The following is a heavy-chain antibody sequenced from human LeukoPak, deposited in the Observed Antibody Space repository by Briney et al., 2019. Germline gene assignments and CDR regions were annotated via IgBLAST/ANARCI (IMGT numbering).Heavy chain of an antibody. J-gene: IGHJ4*02. CDR3: TKINAYHYDSSGYYFDY. CDR1: GFTLSSYS. V-gene: IGHV3-23*01. Sequence: GGSLRLSCAASGFTLSSYSMNWVRQAPGKGLEWVSGISGSGGNTYYADSVKGRFTISRDNSKSTLYLQMNSLRAEDTAVYYCTKINAYHYDSSGYYFDYWGQGTLVTVSS. D-gene: IGHD3-22*01. CDR2: ISGSGGNT.